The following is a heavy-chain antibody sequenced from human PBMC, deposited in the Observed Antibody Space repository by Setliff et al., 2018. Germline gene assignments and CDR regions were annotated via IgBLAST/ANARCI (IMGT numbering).Heavy chain of an antibody. Sequence: SVKVFCKASGGTFRTDGFNWVRQAPGQGLEWMGRIIPVFGTAKYSQEFQGRVTISADESTRTAYLDLRSLRFEDTAVYYCARDTRDKYDTSGYYLSLDSWGQGTLVTVSS. J-gene: IGHJ4*02. CDR2: IIPVFGTA. D-gene: IGHD3-22*01. CDR1: GGTFRTDG. CDR3: ARDTRDKYDTSGYYLSLDS. V-gene: IGHV1-69*13.